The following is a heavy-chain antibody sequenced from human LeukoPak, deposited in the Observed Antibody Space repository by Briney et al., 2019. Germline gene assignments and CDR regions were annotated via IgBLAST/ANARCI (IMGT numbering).Heavy chain of an antibody. CDR3: AKWAWYVEYFQH. CDR1: GFTFSSYA. CDR2: ISGSGGST. V-gene: IGHV3-23*01. Sequence: GSLRLSCAASGFTFSSYAMSWVRQAPGKGLEWVSAISGSGGSTYYADSVKGRFAISRDNSKNTLYLQMNSLRAEDTAVYYCAKWAWYVEYFQHWGQGTLVTVSS. J-gene: IGHJ1*01. D-gene: IGHD6-13*01.